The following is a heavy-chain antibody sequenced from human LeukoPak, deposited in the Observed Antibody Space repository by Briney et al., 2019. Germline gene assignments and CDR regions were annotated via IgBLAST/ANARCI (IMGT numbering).Heavy chain of an antibody. CDR3: AITTSVVIVPAAPFDS. J-gene: IGHJ4*02. CDR1: GFSFNNYG. D-gene: IGHD2-2*01. V-gene: IGHV3-30*02. Sequence: GGSLRLSCAASGFSFNNYGMHWVRQCPDKGLEWVAFIRFDGSNRYYAESVQGRFTISRDNSKNTFYLQMDSLRTEDTAVYYCAITTSVVIVPAAPFDSWGQGSLVAVSS. CDR2: IRFDGSNR.